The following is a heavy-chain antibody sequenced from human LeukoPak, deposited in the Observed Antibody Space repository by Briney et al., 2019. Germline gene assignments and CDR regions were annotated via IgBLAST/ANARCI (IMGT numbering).Heavy chain of an antibody. CDR1: GYTFTTSD. CDR3: AADSSSWYSFDY. CDR2: MDPNSGST. Sequence: ASVKVSCKTFGYTFTTSDFNWVRQTTGQGLEWMGWMDPNSGSTSYAQKFQGRVTMTRDMSTSTVYMELSSLRSEDTAVYYCAADSSSWYSFDYWGQGTLVTVSS. V-gene: IGHV1-8*01. J-gene: IGHJ4*02. D-gene: IGHD6-13*01.